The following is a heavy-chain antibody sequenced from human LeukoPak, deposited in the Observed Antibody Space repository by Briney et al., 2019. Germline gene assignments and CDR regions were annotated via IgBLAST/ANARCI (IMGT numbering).Heavy chain of an antibody. CDR2: ISYDGSNK. J-gene: IGHJ4*02. D-gene: IGHD3-10*01. CDR1: GFTFSSYG. V-gene: IGHV3-30*03. Sequence: GGSLRLSCAASGFTFSSYGMHWVRQAPGKGLEWVAVISYDGSNKYYADSVKGRFTISRDNAKNSLYLQMNSLRAEDTAVYYCARGGSGSSYWGQGTLVTVSS. CDR3: ARGGSGSSY.